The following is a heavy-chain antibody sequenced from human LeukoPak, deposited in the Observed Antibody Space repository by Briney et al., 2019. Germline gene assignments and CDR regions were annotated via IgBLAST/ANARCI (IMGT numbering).Heavy chain of an antibody. Sequence: FVTANYAQKFQGRVTITADESTSTAYMELSRLRSEDTAVYYCATPKRGVTMVRGVMEGIDYWGQGTLVTVSS. V-gene: IGHV1-69*01. CDR3: ATPKRGVTMVRGVMEGIDY. D-gene: IGHD3-10*01. CDR2: FVTA. J-gene: IGHJ4*02.